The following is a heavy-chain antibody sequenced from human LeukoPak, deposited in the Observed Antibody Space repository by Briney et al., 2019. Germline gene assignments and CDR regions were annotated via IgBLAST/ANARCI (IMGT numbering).Heavy chain of an antibody. CDR1: GYTLTGYY. J-gene: IGHJ2*01. Sequence: ASVKVSCKASGYTLTGYYIHWVRQAPGQGLEWMGRINPNSGGTNYAQKFQGRVTMTRDTSISTAYMELSRLRSDDTAVYYCAREYYDFWSAPYGKYWYFDLWGRGTLVTVSS. V-gene: IGHV1-2*06. CDR3: AREYYDFWSAPYGKYWYFDL. D-gene: IGHD3-3*01. CDR2: INPNSGGT.